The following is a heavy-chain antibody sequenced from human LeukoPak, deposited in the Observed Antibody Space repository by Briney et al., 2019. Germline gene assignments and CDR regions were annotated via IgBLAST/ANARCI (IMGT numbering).Heavy chain of an antibody. CDR1: GYTFTSYD. D-gene: IGHD4-11*01. CDR2: MNPNSGNT. CDR3: ARDWPTVIADY. V-gene: IGHV1-8*01. J-gene: IGHJ4*02. Sequence: ASVKVSCKASGYTFTSYDINWVRQATGQGLEWMGWMNPNSGNTGYAQKFQGRLTMTTDTSTSTAYMELRSLSSDDTAVYYCARDWPTVIADYWGQGTLVTVSS.